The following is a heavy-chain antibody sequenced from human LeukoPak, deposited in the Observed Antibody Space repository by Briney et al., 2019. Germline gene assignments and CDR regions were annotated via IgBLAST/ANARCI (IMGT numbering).Heavy chain of an antibody. CDR1: GGSISSGSYY. J-gene: IGHJ4*02. V-gene: IGHV4-61*02. CDR2: IYTSGST. D-gene: IGHD3-3*01. CDR3: ARAGKYYDFWSAQFDY. Sequence: PSQTLSLTCTVSGGSISSGSYYWSWIRQPAGKGLEWIGRIYTSGSTNYNPSPKSRVTISVDTSKNQFSLKLSSVTAADTAVYYCARAGKYYDFWSAQFDYWGQGTLVTVSS.